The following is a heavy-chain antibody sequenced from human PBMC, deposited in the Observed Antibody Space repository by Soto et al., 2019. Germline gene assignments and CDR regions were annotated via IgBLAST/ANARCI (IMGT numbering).Heavy chain of an antibody. CDR1: GGSISSGDYY. CDR3: ATRTSSPAFDI. J-gene: IGHJ3*02. V-gene: IGHV4-30-4*02. CDR2: IYYSGST. Sequence: SETLSLTCTVSGGSISSGDYYWSWIRQPPGKGLEWIGYIYYSGSTYYNPSLKCRVTISGDTSKNQFSLKLSSVTAADTAVYYCATRTSSPAFDIWGQGTMVTVSS.